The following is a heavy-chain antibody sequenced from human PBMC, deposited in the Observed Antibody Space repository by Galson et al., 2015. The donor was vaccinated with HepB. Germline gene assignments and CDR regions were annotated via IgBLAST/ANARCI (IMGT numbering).Heavy chain of an antibody. J-gene: IGHJ4*02. CDR2: ISGSGGST. D-gene: IGHD3-10*01. Sequence: CAASGFTFSSYAMSWVRQAPGKGLEWVSAISGSGGSTYYADSVKGRFTISRDNSKNTLYLQMNSLRAEDTAVYYCAKVGGYSAVGFDYWGQGTLVTVSS. CDR3: AKVGGYSAVGFDY. V-gene: IGHV3-23*01. CDR1: GFTFSSYA.